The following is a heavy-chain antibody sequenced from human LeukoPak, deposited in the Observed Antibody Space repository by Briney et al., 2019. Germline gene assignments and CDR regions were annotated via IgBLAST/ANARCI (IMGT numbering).Heavy chain of an antibody. J-gene: IGHJ6*03. CDR2: INHSGST. Sequence: PSETLSLTCTVSGGSISSSSYYWSWIRQPPGKGLEWIGEINHSGSTNYNPSLKSRVTISVDTSKNQFSLKLSSVTAADTAVYYCARLGRGHWEYYYYYYMDVWGKGTTVTISS. CDR1: GGSISSSSYY. V-gene: IGHV4-39*07. CDR3: ARLGRGHWEYYYYYYMDV. D-gene: IGHD7-27*01.